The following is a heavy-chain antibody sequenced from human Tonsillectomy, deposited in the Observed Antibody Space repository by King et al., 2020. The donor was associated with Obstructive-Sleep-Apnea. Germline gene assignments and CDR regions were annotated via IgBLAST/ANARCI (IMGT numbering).Heavy chain of an antibody. CDR1: GGSINTCH. Sequence: QLQESGPGLVKPSETLSLTCTVSGGSINTCHWSWIRQPPGKGLEWIGYVYYSGSTNYNPSPKSRVTISVDTSKHQYSLKLTSVTAADTAVYYCARSLGCCSGGSCYADPFDYWGQGTLVTVSS. D-gene: IGHD2-15*01. V-gene: IGHV4-59*08. CDR2: VYYSGST. J-gene: IGHJ4*02. CDR3: ARSLGCCSGGSCYADPFDY.